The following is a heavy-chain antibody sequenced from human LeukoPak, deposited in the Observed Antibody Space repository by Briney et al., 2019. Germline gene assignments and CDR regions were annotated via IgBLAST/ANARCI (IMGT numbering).Heavy chain of an antibody. V-gene: IGHV3-7*01. Sequence: GGSLRLSCVASGLTYSSSWMTWARQAPGKGLEWVATIKDDGSDKYSVDSAKGRFSISRDNAKSSLYLQMNSLRLEDTAMYYCADLGDSDWGEGSLVTVSS. CDR1: GLTYSSSW. D-gene: IGHD3-3*01. CDR2: IKDDGSDK. CDR3: ADLGDSD. J-gene: IGHJ4*02.